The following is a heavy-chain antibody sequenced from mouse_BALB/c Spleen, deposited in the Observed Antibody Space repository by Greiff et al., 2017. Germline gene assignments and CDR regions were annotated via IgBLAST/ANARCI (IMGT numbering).Heavy chain of an antibody. CDR3: ARRGGYDGAMDY. CDR1: GFNIKDTY. Sequence: EVQLQESGAELVKPGASVKLSCTASGFNIKDTYMHWVKQRPEQGLEWIGRIDPANGNTKYDPKFQGKATITADTSSNTAYLQLSSLTSEDTAVYYCARRGGYDGAMDYWGQGTSVTVSS. V-gene: IGHV14-3*02. J-gene: IGHJ4*01. D-gene: IGHD2-2*01. CDR2: IDPANGNT.